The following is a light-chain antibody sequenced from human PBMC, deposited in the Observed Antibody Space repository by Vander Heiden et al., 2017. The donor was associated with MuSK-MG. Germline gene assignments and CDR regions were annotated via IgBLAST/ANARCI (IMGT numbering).Light chain of an antibody. CDR1: HGIRNS. J-gene: IGKJ2*01. CDR2: AAS. CDR3: QQDVSPPHT. Sequence: DIQMTPSPSSLSASVGDRVTITCRASHGIRNSLAWYQQKPGRAPKLLLYAASILESGVPSRFSGSGSGADFTLTISSLQPEDCATYFCQQDVSPPHTFGQGTKVESK. V-gene: IGKV1-NL1*01.